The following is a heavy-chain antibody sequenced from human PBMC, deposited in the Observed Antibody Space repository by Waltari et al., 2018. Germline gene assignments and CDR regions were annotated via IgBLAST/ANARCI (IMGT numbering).Heavy chain of an antibody. CDR3: VREISSWSYFDY. D-gene: IGHD6-19*01. CDR2: ISYDENKK. J-gene: IGHJ4*02. V-gene: IGHV3-30*03. Sequence: QVHLVESGGGVVQPGRSLRLSCAASGVTFSSYGMHWVRQAPGRGLEWVAFISYDENKKYYVDSVKGRFTISRDNSKNTLYLQMNSLRAEDTAVYYCVREISSWSYFDYWGQGTLVTVSS. CDR1: GVTFSSYG.